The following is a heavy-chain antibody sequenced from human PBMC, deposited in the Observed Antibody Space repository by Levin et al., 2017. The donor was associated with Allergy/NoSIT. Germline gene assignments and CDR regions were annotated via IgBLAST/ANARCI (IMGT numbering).Heavy chain of an antibody. CDR2: IRNKAHGGTT. D-gene: IGHD3-16*02. V-gene: IGHV3-49*04. J-gene: IGHJ4*02. CDR3: ARGGPPNYDYNWGSYRDGYFDY. Sequence: GESLKISCTGSGFTFGDYAMSWVRQAPGKGLEWVGFIRNKAHGGTTEYAASVKGRLTISREDSKSIAYLQMNSLKTEDTAVYFCARGGPPNYDYNWGSYRDGYFDYWGQGPLVTVSS. CDR1: GFTFGDYA.